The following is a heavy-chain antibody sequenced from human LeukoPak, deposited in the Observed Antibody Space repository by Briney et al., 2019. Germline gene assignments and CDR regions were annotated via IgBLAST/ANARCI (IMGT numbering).Heavy chain of an antibody. V-gene: IGHV3-15*01. D-gene: IGHD2-15*01. J-gene: IGHJ4*02. CDR2: IKSKTDGGTT. CDR1: GFTFSNAW. CDR3: TTIIGYCSGGSCRPDY. Sequence: SGGSLRLSCAASGFTFSNAWMSWVRQAPEKGLEWVGRIKSKTDGGTTDYAAPVNGRFTISRDDSENTLYLQMNSLKTEDTAVYYCTTIIGYCSGGSCRPDYWGQGTLVTVSS.